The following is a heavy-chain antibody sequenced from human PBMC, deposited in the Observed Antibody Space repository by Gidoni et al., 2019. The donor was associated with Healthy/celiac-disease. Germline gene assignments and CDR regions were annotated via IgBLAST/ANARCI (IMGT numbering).Heavy chain of an antibody. J-gene: IGHJ3*02. V-gene: IGHV1-69*06. D-gene: IGHD5-12*01. CDR3: ARELRDAFDI. Sequence: QVQLVQSEAEVKKPGSSVKVSCKDSGGTFSRYAISWVLQAPGHVLDWMVGIIPIFGTANYAQKFQGRVTITADKSTSTAYMDLSSLRSEDTAVYYCARELRDAFDIGGQGTMVTVSS. CDR1: GGTFSRYA. CDR2: IIPIFGTA.